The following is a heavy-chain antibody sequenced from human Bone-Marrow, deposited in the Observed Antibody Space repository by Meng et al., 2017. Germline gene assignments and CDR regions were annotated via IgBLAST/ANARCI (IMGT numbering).Heavy chain of an antibody. V-gene: IGHV4-59*12. D-gene: IGHD6-19*01. J-gene: IGHJ4*02. CDR2: IYYSGST. Sequence: SETLSLTCTVSGGSISSYYWSWIRQPPGKGLEWIGYIYYSGSTNYNPSLKSRVTISVDTSKNHFSLKLSSVTAADTAVYYCARDLAVAGHFDYWGQGTLVTVSS. CDR1: GGSISSYY. CDR3: ARDLAVAGHFDY.